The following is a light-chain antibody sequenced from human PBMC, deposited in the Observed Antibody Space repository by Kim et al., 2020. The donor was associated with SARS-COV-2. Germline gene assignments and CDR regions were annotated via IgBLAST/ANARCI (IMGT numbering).Light chain of an antibody. V-gene: IGLV4-69*01. CDR3: QTWGTGIRV. Sequence: QLVLTQSPSASASLGASVKSTCTLSSGHSSYDIAWHQQQPENGTRYLMNLNSDGSHSKGDGIPDRFSCFSSGAERYLTLSSLQAEDDSDYYCQTWGTGIRVFGGGTQVTVL. CDR2: LNSDGSH. J-gene: IGLJ3*02. CDR1: SGHSSYD.